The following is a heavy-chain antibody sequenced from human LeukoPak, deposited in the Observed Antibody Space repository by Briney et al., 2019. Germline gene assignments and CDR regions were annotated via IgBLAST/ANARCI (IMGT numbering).Heavy chain of an antibody. CDR2: IYHSGST. D-gene: IGHD6-13*01. CDR1: GYSISSGYY. J-gene: IGHJ4*02. V-gene: IGHV4-38-2*01. CDR3: ARLRSGYSSTFYYFDY. Sequence: SETLSLTCAVSGYSISSGYYWGWIRQPPGEGLEWIGNIYHSGSTSYNSSLKSRVTISVDTSKNQFSLKLSSVTAADTAVYYCARLRSGYSSTFYYFDYWGQGTLVTVSS.